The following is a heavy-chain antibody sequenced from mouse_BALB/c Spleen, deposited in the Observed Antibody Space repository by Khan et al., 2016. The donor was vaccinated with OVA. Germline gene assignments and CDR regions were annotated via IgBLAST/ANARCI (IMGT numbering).Heavy chain of an antibody. J-gene: IGHJ3*01. D-gene: IGHD1-2*01. V-gene: IGHV1-77*01. Sequence: QVQLQESGAELARPGASVKLSCKASGYTFTDYYINWMKQRTGQGLEWIGEICPGSGDIYYNEKFKGKATLTADNSSSTAYMQLSILTSEASAVYFWARRNCFGYEFGYWGQGTLVTVSA. CDR1: GYTFTDYY. CDR2: ICPGSGDI. CDR3: ARRNCFGYEFGY.